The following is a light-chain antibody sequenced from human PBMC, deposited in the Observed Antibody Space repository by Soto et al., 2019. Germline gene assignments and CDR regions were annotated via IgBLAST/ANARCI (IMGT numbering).Light chain of an antibody. CDR1: QSVSSSF. CDR2: GAS. J-gene: IGKJ1*01. CDR3: QQYGSSPWT. Sequence: EMVLTQSPGTLSLSPGERATLSCRASQSVSSSFFAWYQQQPDQAPRLLIYGASSRATVLPDRFSGSGSGTDFTLTISRLEPEDFVVYYCQQYGSSPWTFGQGTKVEIK. V-gene: IGKV3-20*01.